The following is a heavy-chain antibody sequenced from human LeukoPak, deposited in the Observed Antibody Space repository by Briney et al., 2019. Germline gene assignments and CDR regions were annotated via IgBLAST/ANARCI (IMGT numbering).Heavy chain of an antibody. CDR2: ISVYSTTI. CDR3: AREHDYGAFRVPFFDY. J-gene: IGHJ4*02. CDR1: GFTFTTYG. D-gene: IGHD4-17*01. V-gene: IGHV3-48*04. Sequence: GGSLRLSCTASGFTFTTYGLSWVRQAPGKGLEWVSYISVYSTTISYADSVKGRFTISRDNAKNSVYLQMNSLRPDDTGVYFCAREHDYGAFRVPFFDYWGQGALVTVSS.